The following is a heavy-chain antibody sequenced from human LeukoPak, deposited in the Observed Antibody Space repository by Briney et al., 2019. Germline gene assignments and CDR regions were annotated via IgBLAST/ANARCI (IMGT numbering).Heavy chain of an antibody. D-gene: IGHD6-19*01. CDR1: GGSFSDYY. CDR3: ARQEVGGARLGPKLEY. V-gene: IGHV4-34*01. Sequence: PSDTLSLTCAVYGGSFSDYYWSWIRQPPGKGLEWIGEINHSGSTNYNPSLKSRVTISVDTSKTQFSLKLNSMTAADTAVYFCARQEVGGARLGPKLEYWGQGTLVTVSS. CDR2: INHSGST. J-gene: IGHJ4*02.